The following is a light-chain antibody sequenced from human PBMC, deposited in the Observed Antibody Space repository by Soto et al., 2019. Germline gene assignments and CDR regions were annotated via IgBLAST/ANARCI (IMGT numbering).Light chain of an antibody. Sequence: IRMTQSPSSLSASTGDRVTITCRASQGISSYLAWHQQKPGKAPKLLIYAASTLQSGVPSRFSGSGSGTDFTLTISCLQSEDFATYYCQQYYSYPRTFGQGTKVDIK. V-gene: IGKV1-8*01. CDR1: QGISSY. CDR2: AAS. J-gene: IGKJ1*01. CDR3: QQYYSYPRT.